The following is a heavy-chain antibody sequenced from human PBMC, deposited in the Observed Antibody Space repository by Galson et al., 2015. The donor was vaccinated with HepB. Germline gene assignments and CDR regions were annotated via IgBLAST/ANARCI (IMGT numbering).Heavy chain of an antibody. CDR1: GFSFSGYW. CDR2: IKTDGNEK. D-gene: IGHD2-2*03. J-gene: IGHJ4*02. Sequence: SLRLSCAASGFSFSGYWMSWVRQAPGKGLECVASIKTDGNEKRYVDSVKGRFTISRDNSKNTLYLQMNSLRAEDTAVYYCAKEFGYCSSTSCSYFDYWGQGTLVTVSS. CDR3: AKEFGYCSSTSCSYFDY. V-gene: IGHV3-7*03.